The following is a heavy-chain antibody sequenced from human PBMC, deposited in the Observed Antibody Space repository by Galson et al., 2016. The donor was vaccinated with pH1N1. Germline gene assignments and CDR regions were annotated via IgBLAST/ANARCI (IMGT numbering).Heavy chain of an antibody. CDR1: GFTFTSYG. V-gene: IGHV3-30*18. D-gene: IGHD1-26*01. CDR3: VKDRIVGAKGDYFDD. J-gene: IGHJ4*02. CDR2: ISYDGKNT. Sequence: SLRLSCAASGFTFTSYGMHWVRQAPGKGLEWVAQISYDGKNTFYGDSVKGRFSISRDKSKNTLYLHMNSLRAEDTALCYCVKDRIVGAKGDYFDDWGQGTLVTVSS.